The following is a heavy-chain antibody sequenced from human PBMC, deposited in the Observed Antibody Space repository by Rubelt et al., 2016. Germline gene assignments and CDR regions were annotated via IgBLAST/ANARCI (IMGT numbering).Heavy chain of an antibody. V-gene: IGHV3-23*01. Sequence: EVQLLESGGGLVQPGGSLRLSCAASGFTFSSYAMSWVRQAPGKGLEWVSAISGSGGSTYYADSVKGRFTISRDNAKNSLYLQMNSLRAEDTAVYYCARDDDSSGRSFDYWGQGTLVTVSS. J-gene: IGHJ4*02. CDR3: ARDDDSSGRSFDY. CDR1: GFTFSSYA. CDR2: ISGSGGST. D-gene: IGHD3-22*01.